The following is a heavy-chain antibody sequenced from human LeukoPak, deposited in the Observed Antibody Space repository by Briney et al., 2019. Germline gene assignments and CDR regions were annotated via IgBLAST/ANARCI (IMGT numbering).Heavy chain of an antibody. J-gene: IGHJ5*02. CDR2: ISGSGDTT. CDR1: GFTFRSYT. D-gene: IGHD1-26*01. Sequence: GGSLRLSCATSGFTFRSYTMYWVRQAPGTGLEWVSSISGSGDTTYYADSLKGRFTISRDNSKNTLYLQMNSLRADDTAVYYCAKPGSVRYNWFAPWGQGTLVTVSS. V-gene: IGHV3-23*01. CDR3: AKPGSVRYNWFAP.